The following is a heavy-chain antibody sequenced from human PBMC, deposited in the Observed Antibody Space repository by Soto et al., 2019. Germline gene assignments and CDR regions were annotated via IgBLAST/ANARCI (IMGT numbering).Heavy chain of an antibody. D-gene: IGHD2-15*01. CDR1: GGTFSSYA. CDR3: ARGQGYCSGGSCYYEYFQH. Sequence: QVQRVQSGAEVKKPGSSVKVSCKASGGTFSSYAISWVRQAPGQGLEWMGGIIPIFGTANYAQKFQGRVTITADEATSTAYMELSSLRSEDTAVYYCARGQGYCSGGSCYYEYFQHWGQGTLVTVSS. J-gene: IGHJ1*01. V-gene: IGHV1-69*01. CDR2: IIPIFGTA.